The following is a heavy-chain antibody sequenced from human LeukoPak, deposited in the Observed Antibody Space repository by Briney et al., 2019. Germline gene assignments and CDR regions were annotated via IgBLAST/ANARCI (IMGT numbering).Heavy chain of an antibody. V-gene: IGHV3-33*06. J-gene: IGHJ4*02. Sequence: GRSLRLSCAASGFDFNNYGMHWVRQAPGKGLEWVAVIWYDGTTKYNADSVKGRFIISRDNSKNTLDLQMNSLRVEDTAVYYCAKDDAGDTAMLRDWGQGTLVTVSS. CDR2: IWYDGTTK. D-gene: IGHD5-18*01. CDR1: GFDFNNYG. CDR3: AKDDAGDTAMLRD.